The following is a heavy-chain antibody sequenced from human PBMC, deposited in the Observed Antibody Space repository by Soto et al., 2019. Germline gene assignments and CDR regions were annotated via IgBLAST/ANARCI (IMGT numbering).Heavy chain of an antibody. CDR2: INGGTGQT. CDR3: ARGKGMEENYYYYGMDI. J-gene: IGHJ6*02. CDR1: GYTFSTYA. V-gene: IGHV1-3*01. Sequence: ASVKVSCKASGYTFSTYAMHWVRQAPGQSLEWMGWINGGTGQTRYSQRFQDRVTITRDTSAKTTYMDLTSLRSEDTAVYYCARGKGMEENYYYYGMDIWGEGTTVNV. D-gene: IGHD1-1*01.